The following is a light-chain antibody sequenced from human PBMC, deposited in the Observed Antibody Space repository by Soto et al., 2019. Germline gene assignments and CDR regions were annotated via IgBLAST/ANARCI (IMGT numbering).Light chain of an antibody. CDR1: LSLLYTDGNTY. CDR2: RVS. CDR3: LESTHWPYP. V-gene: IGKV2-30*01. J-gene: IGKJ2*01. Sequence: DVVMTPSPLSLPVTLGQPASISCRSSLSLLYTDGNTYLNWFQQRPGQSPRRLIYRVSNRDSGVPDRFSGSGSGTDFTLKINRVEAEDVVVYYCLESTHWPYPFGQGTNLEI.